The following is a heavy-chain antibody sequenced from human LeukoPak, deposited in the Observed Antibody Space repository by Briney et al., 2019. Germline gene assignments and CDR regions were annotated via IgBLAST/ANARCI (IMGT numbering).Heavy chain of an antibody. CDR3: AKDSGRDYFDY. D-gene: IGHD1-14*01. V-gene: IGHV3-33*06. J-gene: IGHJ4*02. CDR1: GFTFSSYG. Sequence: PGGSLRLSCAASGFTFSSYGMHWVRQAPGKGLEWVAVIWYDGSSKYYADSVKGRFTISRDNSKNTLYLQMNSLRAEDTAVYYCAKDSGRDYFDYWGQGTLVTVSS. CDR2: IWYDGSSK.